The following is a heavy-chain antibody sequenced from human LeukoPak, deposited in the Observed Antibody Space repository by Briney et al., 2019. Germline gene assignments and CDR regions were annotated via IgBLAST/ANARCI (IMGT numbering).Heavy chain of an antibody. CDR3: ARIHRPWSAAALTEFDY. D-gene: IGHD2-2*01. CDR2: INPSGGST. J-gene: IGHJ4*02. V-gene: IGHV1-46*01. Sequence: ASVKVSCKASGYTFTSYYMHWVRQAPGQGLEWMGIINPSGGSTSYAQKFQGRVTMTRDTSTSTVYMELSSLRSEDTAVYYCARIHRPWSAAALTEFDYWGQGTLVTVSS. CDR1: GYTFTSYY.